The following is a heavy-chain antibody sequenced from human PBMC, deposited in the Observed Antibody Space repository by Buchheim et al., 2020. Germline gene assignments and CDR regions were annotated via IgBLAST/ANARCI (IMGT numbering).Heavy chain of an antibody. V-gene: IGHV1-8*01. D-gene: IGHD3-3*01. CDR1: GYTFTSYD. J-gene: IGHJ6*02. CDR2: MKPNSGNT. Sequence: QVQLVQSGAEVKKPGASVKVSCKASGYTFTSYDINWVRQATGQGLEWMGWMKPNSGNTGYAQKFQGRVTMTRNTSISTAYMELSSRRSEDTAVYYCARVKLTIFGVVIIEYYGMDVWGQGTT. CDR3: ARVKLTIFGVVIIEYYGMDV.